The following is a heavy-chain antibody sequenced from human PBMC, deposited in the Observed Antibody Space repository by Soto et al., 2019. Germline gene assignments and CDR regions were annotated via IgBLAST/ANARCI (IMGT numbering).Heavy chain of an antibody. CDR1: GYSFTSYW. Sequence: PGESLKISCKGSGYSFTSYWIGWARQMPGKGLEWMGIIYPGDSDTRYSPSFQGQVTISADKSISTAYLQWSSLKASDTAMYYCAKTASGGKNYYGMDVWSQGTTVTVSS. CDR3: AKTASGGKNYYGMDV. V-gene: IGHV5-51*01. D-gene: IGHD6-13*01. CDR2: IYPGDSDT. J-gene: IGHJ6*02.